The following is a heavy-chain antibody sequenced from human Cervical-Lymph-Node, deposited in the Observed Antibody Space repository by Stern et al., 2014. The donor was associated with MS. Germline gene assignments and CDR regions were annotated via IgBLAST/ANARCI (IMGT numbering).Heavy chain of an antibody. V-gene: IGHV4-59*01. Sequence: QVQLQESGPGLVKPSETLSLTCTVSGGSISSYYWSWIRQPPGKGLEWIGYIYYSGSTNYNPSLKSRVTISVDTSKNQFSLKLSSGPAGDTAVYYCARADAFDIWGQGTMVPASS. CDR3: ARADAFDI. J-gene: IGHJ3*02. CDR2: IYYSGST. CDR1: GGSISSYY.